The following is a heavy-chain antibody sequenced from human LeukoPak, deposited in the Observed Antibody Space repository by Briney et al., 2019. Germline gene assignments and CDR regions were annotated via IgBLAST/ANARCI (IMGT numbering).Heavy chain of an antibody. Sequence: AASVKVSCKASGGTFSSYAISWVRQAPGQGLEWMGRIIPIFGIANYAQKFQGRVTITADKSTSTAYMELSSLRSEDTAVYYCARTGTYCSGGSCYWGYYYYGMDVWSQGTTVTVSS. CDR3: ARTGTYCSGGSCYWGYYYYGMDV. D-gene: IGHD2-15*01. V-gene: IGHV1-69*04. J-gene: IGHJ6*02. CDR2: IIPIFGIA. CDR1: GGTFSSYA.